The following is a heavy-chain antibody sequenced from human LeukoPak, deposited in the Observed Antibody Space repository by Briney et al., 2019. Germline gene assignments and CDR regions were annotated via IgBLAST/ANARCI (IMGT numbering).Heavy chain of an antibody. CDR3: AKERNLEIAVAGTIFDY. CDR1: GFTVRSYY. J-gene: IGHJ4*02. CDR2: IYSGGDT. Sequence: GGSLRLSCAASGFTVRSYYMAWVRQAPGKGLEWVSVIYSGGDTYYADSVKGRFTISRDNSKNMIYLEMSSLKAEDTAVYYCAKERNLEIAVAGTIFDYWGQGTLVTVSS. D-gene: IGHD6-19*01. V-gene: IGHV3-66*01.